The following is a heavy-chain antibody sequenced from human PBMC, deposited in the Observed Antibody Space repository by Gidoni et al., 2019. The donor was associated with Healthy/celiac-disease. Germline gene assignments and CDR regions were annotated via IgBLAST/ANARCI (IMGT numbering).Heavy chain of an antibody. CDR3: ARCGGDCYSNWFDP. CDR2: ISSSSSYI. V-gene: IGHV3-21*01. J-gene: IGHJ5*02. Sequence: EVQLVESGGGLVKPGGSLRLSCAASVFTFSSYSMNWVPQAPGKGLEWVSSISSSSSYIYYADLVKGRFTISRDNAKNSLYLQMNSLRAEDTAVYYCARCGGDCYSNWFDPWGQGTLVTVSS. D-gene: IGHD2-21*02. CDR1: VFTFSSYS.